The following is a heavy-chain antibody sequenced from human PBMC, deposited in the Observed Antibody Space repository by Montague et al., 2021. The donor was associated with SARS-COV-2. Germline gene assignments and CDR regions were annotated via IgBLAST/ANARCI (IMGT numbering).Heavy chain of an antibody. CDR2: IYNSGST. CDR1: GGSISRYS. V-gene: IGHV4-59*08. J-gene: IGHJ4*02. D-gene: IGHD5-18*01. Sequence: SETLSLTCTVSGGSISRYSWTWIRQPPGKGLEWIGNIYNSGSTXXXPSLTSRVTISVDTSKNQFSLKLSSVAAADTALYYRARREYSYGWGDWGQGTLVTVSS. CDR3: ARREYSYGWGD.